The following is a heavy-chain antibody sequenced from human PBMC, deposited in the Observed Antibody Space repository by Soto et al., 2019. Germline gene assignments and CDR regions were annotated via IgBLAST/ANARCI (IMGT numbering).Heavy chain of an antibody. CDR3: ASGRYSNTWDYALDY. V-gene: IGHV1-8*02. CDR2: MNPNSGNT. D-gene: IGHD6-13*01. CDR1: GYTFTSYD. Sequence: QVQLVQSGAEVKKPGASVKVSCKASGYTFTSYDINWVRQATGQGLEWMGWMNPNSGNTGHAQKLQGRGTMTRNTPRSKGYMELSSRRAEDTAGYYCASGRYSNTWDYALDYWGQGTLVTVSS. J-gene: IGHJ4*02.